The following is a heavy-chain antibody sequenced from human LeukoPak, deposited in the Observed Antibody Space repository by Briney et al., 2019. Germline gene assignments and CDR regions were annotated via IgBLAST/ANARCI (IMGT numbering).Heavy chain of an antibody. CDR1: GGSISNYY. D-gene: IGHD1-26*01. CDR2: IYYSGST. Sequence: SETLSLTCTVSGGSISNYYWNFIRQPPGKGLEWIGYIYYSGSTYYNPSLKSRVTISVDTSKNQFSLKLSSVTAADTAVYYCARALGPSYSGSYYIGYYYMDVWGKGTTVTVSS. V-gene: IGHV4-59*12. J-gene: IGHJ6*03. CDR3: ARALGPSYSGSYYIGYYYMDV.